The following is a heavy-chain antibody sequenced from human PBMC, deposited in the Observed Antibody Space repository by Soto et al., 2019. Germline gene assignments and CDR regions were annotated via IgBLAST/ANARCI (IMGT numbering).Heavy chain of an antibody. CDR1: GFTFSSYA. CDR2: ISYDGSNK. Sequence: QVQLAESGGGVVQPGRSLRLSWAASGFTFSSYAMHWVRQAPGKGLERVAVISYDGSNKYYADSVKGRFTISRDNSKNSLYLQMNSLRTEDTAVYYCARPLWRDDYNWGYFDLWGRGTMVNVSS. V-gene: IGHV3-30-3*01. J-gene: IGHJ2*01. CDR3: ARPLWRDDYNWGYFDL. D-gene: IGHD4-4*01.